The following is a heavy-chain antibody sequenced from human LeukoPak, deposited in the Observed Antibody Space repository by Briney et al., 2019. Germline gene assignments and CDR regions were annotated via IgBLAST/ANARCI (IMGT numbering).Heavy chain of an antibody. CDR2: TYYRSKWYN. Sequence: SQTLSLTCAISGDSVSSNSAAWNWIRQSPSRGLEWLGRTYYRSKWYNDYAVSVKSRITINPDTSKNQFSLQLNSVTPEDTAVYYCARDHGLTRIAARAPDDYYYYMDVWGKGTTVTVSS. CDR1: GDSVSSNSAA. CDR3: ARDHGLTRIAARAPDDYYYYMDV. V-gene: IGHV6-1*01. D-gene: IGHD6-6*01. J-gene: IGHJ6*03.